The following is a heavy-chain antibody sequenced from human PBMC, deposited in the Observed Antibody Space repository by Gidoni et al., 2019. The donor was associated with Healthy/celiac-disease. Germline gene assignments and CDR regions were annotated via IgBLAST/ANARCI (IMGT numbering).Heavy chain of an antibody. CDR2: INPNSGGT. CDR3: ARMPGIAVAGIGGFFDY. Sequence: QVQRVQSVAEVKKPGASVKVSCKASGYTFTGYYMHWVRQAPGQGLEWMGWINPNSGGTNYAQKFQGRVTMTRDTSISTAYMELSRLRSDDTAVYYCARMPGIAVAGIGGFFDYWGQGTLVTVSS. D-gene: IGHD6-19*01. J-gene: IGHJ4*02. V-gene: IGHV1-2*02. CDR1: GYTFTGYY.